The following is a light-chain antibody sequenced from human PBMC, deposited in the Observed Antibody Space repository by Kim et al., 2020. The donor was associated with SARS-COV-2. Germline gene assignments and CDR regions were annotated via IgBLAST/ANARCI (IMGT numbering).Light chain of an antibody. CDR3: AAWDDSRTDL. CDR2: RNN. CDR1: IANIGTNT. V-gene: IGLV1-44*01. J-gene: IGLJ2*01. Sequence: SELTQPPSASGTPGQRVTISCSGSIANIGTNTVNWYQQLPGTAPKLLIYRNNQRPSGVPDRFSGSKSGTSASLAISGLQSDDEANYYCAAWDDSRTDLFGGGTQLAVL.